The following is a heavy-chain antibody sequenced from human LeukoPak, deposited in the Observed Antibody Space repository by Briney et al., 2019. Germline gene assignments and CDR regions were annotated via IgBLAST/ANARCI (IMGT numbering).Heavy chain of an antibody. CDR3: ARAMIVVAENYYFDY. CDR1: GGTFSSYA. D-gene: IGHD3-22*01. Sequence: ASVKVSCKASGGTFSSYAISWVRQAPGQGLEWMGRIIPILGIANYAQKFQGRVTITADKSTSTAYMELSSLRSEDTAVYYCARAMIVVAENYYFDYWGRGTLVTVSS. CDR2: IIPILGIA. J-gene: IGHJ4*02. V-gene: IGHV1-69*04.